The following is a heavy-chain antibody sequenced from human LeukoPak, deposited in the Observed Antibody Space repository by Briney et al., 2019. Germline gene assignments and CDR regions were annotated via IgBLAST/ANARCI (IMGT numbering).Heavy chain of an antibody. V-gene: IGHV4-34*01. CDR1: GGSFSGYY. D-gene: IGHD3-16*02. Sequence: SETLSLTFAVYGGSFSGYYWSWIRQPPGKGLEWIGEINHSGSTNYNPSLKSRVTISVDTSKNQFSLKLSSVTAADTAVYYCARALLRLGELSMEWGQGTLVTVSS. J-gene: IGHJ4*02. CDR3: ARALLRLGELSME. CDR2: INHSGST.